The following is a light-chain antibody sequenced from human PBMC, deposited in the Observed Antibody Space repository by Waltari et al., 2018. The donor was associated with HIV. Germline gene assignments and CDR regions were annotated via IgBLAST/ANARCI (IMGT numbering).Light chain of an antibody. CDR3: QQYNSFPLT. CDR1: QDIDNF. CDR2: DSS. J-gene: IGKJ4*01. V-gene: IGKV1-33*01. Sequence: IEMTQSPQSLSASVGGRVPIPCQASQDIDNFLNWYQQKPGKAPKLLISDSSNLEAGVPFMFSGSASGTNFTFNISGLQPEDIATYYCQQYNSFPLTFGGGTKVEIK.